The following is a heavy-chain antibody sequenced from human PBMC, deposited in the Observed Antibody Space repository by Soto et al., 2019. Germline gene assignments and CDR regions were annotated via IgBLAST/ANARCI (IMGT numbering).Heavy chain of an antibody. Sequence: SETLSLTCSVSGGSISGHYWSWIRLPAGRRLQWVGRIYSSGTTNYNPSLKSRVRMSVDTGRNSFSLRLDSVTVADTAVYYCARNFDIAATGTAFDSWGRGVLVTVSS. V-gene: IGHV4-4*07. CDR1: GGSISGHY. CDR2: IYSSGTT. J-gene: IGHJ4*02. CDR3: ARNFDIAATGTAFDS. D-gene: IGHD6-13*01.